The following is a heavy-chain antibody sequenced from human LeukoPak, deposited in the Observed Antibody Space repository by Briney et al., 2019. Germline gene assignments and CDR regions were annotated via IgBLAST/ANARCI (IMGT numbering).Heavy chain of an antibody. CDR2: IYPDDSDT. D-gene: IGHD1-26*01. V-gene: IGHV5-51*01. Sequence: GESLKISCKTSGYSFTSYWIGWVRQMPGKGLEWMGIIYPDDSDTRYSPTFQGQVTISADKSISTAYLQWSSLKASDTAMYYCARRRDLYSGSYYPFDYWGQGTLVTVSS. CDR3: ARRRDLYSGSYYPFDY. CDR1: GYSFTSYW. J-gene: IGHJ4*02.